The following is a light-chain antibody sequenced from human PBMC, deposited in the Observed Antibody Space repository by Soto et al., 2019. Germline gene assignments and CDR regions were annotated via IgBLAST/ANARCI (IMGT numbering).Light chain of an antibody. V-gene: IGKV3-20*01. J-gene: IGKJ2*01. Sequence: EIVLTQSPGTLSLSPGERATLSCRASQSVSSSYLAWYQHKPGQAPRLLIYGASSRATGIPDRFSGSGSGTDFTLTISRLEPEDFAVYYCQLYGSSPLTFGQGTKLEIK. CDR1: QSVSSSY. CDR3: QLYGSSPLT. CDR2: GAS.